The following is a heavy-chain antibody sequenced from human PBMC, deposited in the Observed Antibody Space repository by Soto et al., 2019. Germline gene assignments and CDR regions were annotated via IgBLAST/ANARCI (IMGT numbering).Heavy chain of an antibody. D-gene: IGHD3-10*01. CDR2: LYSGGST. V-gene: IGHV3-53*02. Sequence: EVQLVETGGGLIQPGGSLRLSCADGGLTVSSNYMNWVRQAPGKGLEWVSVLYSGGSTHYAGSVKGRFIIPRDNSKNTVYLQMNSLRAEDTAVYYCARDRPGDEGDAFDIWGHGTMVTVSS. CDR3: ARDRPGDEGDAFDI. CDR1: GLTVSSNY. J-gene: IGHJ3*02.